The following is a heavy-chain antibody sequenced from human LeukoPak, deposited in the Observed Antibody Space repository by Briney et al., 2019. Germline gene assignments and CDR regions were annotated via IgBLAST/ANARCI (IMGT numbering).Heavy chain of an antibody. V-gene: IGHV1-18*01. CDR2: ISAYNGNT. D-gene: IGHD3-10*01. CDR1: GYTFTSYG. Sequence: ASVKVSCKASGYTFTSYGISWVRQAPGQGLEWMGWISAYNGNTNYAQKLQGRVTMTTDTSTSTAYMELSSLRSEDTAVYYCARAPPFMVQGVPFDYWGQGTLVTVSS. CDR3: ARAPPFMVQGVPFDY. J-gene: IGHJ4*02.